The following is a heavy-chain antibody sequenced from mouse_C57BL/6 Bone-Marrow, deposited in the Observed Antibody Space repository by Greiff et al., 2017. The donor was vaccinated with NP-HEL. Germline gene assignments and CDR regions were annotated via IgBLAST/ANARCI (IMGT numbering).Heavy chain of an antibody. J-gene: IGHJ2*01. D-gene: IGHD2-3*01. Sequence: QVQLQQPGAELVMPGASVKLSCKASGYTFTSYWMHWVKQRPGQGLEWIGEIDPSDSYTNYNHKFKGKSTLTVDKSSSTAYMQLSSLTSEDSAVYYCARSGDGYSLGCWGQGTTLTVSS. CDR1: GYTFTSYW. CDR2: IDPSDSYT. V-gene: IGHV1-69*01. CDR3: ARSGDGYSLGC.